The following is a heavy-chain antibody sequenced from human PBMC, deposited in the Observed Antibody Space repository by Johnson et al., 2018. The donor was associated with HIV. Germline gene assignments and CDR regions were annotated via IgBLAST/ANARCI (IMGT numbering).Heavy chain of an antibody. J-gene: IGHJ3*02. D-gene: IGHD6-13*01. CDR2: IGTAGDT. Sequence: VQLVESGGGVVQPGGSLRLSCAASGFTFSSYDMHWVRQATGKGLEWVSAIGTAGDTYYPGSVKGRFTISRENAKNSLYLQMNSLRAGDTAVYYCARSLSSSWYEGAFDIWGQGTMVTVSS. CDR1: GFTFSSYD. CDR3: ARSLSSSWYEGAFDI. V-gene: IGHV3-13*01.